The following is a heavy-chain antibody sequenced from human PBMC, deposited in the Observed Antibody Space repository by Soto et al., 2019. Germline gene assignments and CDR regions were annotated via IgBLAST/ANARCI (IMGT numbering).Heavy chain of an antibody. V-gene: IGHV4-34*01. CDR3: ARVERGTATTVVDAFDI. CDR2: MSHSGGT. Sequence: QVQLQQWGAGLLKPSETLSLTCAVYGGFVSSGSYYWSWIRQPPGKGLEWIGEMSHSGGTHFNPSLKKRVTISVNTTKKQSSLKKRSVTASDTALYYCARVERGTATTVVDAFDIWGPGTMVTVSS. J-gene: IGHJ3*02. CDR1: GGFVSSGSYY. D-gene: IGHD1-1*01.